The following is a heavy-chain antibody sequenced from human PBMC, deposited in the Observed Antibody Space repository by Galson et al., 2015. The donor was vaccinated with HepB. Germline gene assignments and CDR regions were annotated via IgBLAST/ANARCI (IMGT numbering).Heavy chain of an antibody. D-gene: IGHD2-21*02. J-gene: IGHJ6*02. CDR3: SRSHYGGDRYHYYGMDV. V-gene: IGHV3-49*03. Sequence: SLRLSCAVSGFTLGDYSMSWFRQAPGKGLEWVGFITSKAYGGTTEYAASVKGRFTISGDDSKSIAFLQINSLKSEDTAVYYCSRSHYGGDRYHYYGMDVWGQGTTVTVSS. CDR2: ITSKAYGGTT. CDR1: GFTLGDYS.